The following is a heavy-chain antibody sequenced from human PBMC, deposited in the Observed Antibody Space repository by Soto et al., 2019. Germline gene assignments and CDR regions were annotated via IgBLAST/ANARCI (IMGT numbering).Heavy chain of an antibody. D-gene: IGHD2-15*01. Sequence: SETLSLTCAVYGGSFSGYYWSWIRQPPGKGLEWIGEINHSGSTNYNPSLKSRVTISVDTSKNQFSLKLSSVTAADTAVYYCARGRNKAANYFDYWGQGTLVTVSS. CDR3: ARGRNKAANYFDY. J-gene: IGHJ4*02. CDR1: GGSFSGYY. V-gene: IGHV4-34*01. CDR2: INHSGST.